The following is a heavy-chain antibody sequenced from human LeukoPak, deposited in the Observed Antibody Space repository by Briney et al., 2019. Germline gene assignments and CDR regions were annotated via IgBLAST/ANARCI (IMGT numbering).Heavy chain of an antibody. Sequence: SETLSLTCTVSGGSISSSSYYWGWIRQPPGKGLEWIGSIYYSGSTYYNPSLKSRVTISVDTSKNQFSLKLSSVTAADTAVYYCARSVRQQLVEGYFDYWGQGTLVTVSS. CDR2: IYYSGST. V-gene: IGHV4-39*07. CDR3: ARSVRQQLVEGYFDY. D-gene: IGHD6-13*01. J-gene: IGHJ4*02. CDR1: GGSISSSSYY.